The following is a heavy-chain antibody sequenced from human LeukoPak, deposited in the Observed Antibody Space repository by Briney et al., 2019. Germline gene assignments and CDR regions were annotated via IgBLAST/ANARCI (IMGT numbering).Heavy chain of an antibody. CDR1: GGSFSGYY. J-gene: IGHJ3*02. D-gene: IGHD3-22*01. CDR2: INHSGST. CDR3: ARRGYYDSSGYHDAFDI. V-gene: IGHV4-34*01. Sequence: PSETLSLTCAVYGGSFSGYYWSWIRQPPGKGPEWIGEINHSGSTNYNPSLKSRVTISVDTSKNQFSLKLSSVTAADTAVYYCARRGYYDSSGYHDAFDIWGQGTMVTVSS.